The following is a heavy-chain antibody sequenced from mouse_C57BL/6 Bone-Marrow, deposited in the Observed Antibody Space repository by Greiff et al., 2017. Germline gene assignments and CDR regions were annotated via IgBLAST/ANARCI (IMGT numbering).Heavy chain of an antibody. Sequence: QVQLQQPGAELVRPGSSVKLSCKASGYTFTSYWMDWVKQRPGQGLEWIGNIYPSDSETHYNQKFKDKATLTVDKSSSTAYMQLSSLTSEDSAVYYCARSPYGSSYLYYFDYWGQGTTLTVSS. J-gene: IGHJ2*01. D-gene: IGHD1-1*01. CDR3: ARSPYGSSYLYYFDY. CDR1: GYTFTSYW. CDR2: IYPSDSET. V-gene: IGHV1-61*01.